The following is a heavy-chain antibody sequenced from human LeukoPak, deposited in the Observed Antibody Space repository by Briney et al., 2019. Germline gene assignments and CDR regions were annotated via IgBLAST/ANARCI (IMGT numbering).Heavy chain of an antibody. CDR2: IKRDGSEK. J-gene: IGHJ4*02. CDR3: ASSWGATTIDY. V-gene: IGHV3-7*01. D-gene: IGHD1-26*01. Sequence: GGSLRLSCAASGFTFSSYWMSWVRQAPGKGLEWVANIKRDGSEKYYVDSVKGRFTISRDNAKNSLYLQMNSLRAEDTAVYYCASSWGATTIDYWGQGTLVTVSS. CDR1: GFTFSSYW.